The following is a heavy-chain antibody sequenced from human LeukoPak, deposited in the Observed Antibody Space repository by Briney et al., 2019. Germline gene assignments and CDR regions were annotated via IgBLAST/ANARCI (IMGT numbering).Heavy chain of an antibody. CDR3: ARDNRGYYDSSGSSLDDAFDI. J-gene: IGHJ3*02. CDR2: IWYDGSNK. D-gene: IGHD3-22*01. V-gene: IGHV3-33*01. Sequence: GGSLRLSCAASGFTSSSYGMHWVRQAPGKGLEWVAVIWYDGSNKYYADSVKGRFTISRDNSKNTLYLQMNSLRAEGTAVYYCARDNRGYYDSSGSSLDDAFDIWGLGTMVTVSS. CDR1: GFTSSSYG.